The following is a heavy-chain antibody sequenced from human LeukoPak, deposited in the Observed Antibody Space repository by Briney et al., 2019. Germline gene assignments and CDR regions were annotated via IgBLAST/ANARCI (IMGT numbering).Heavy chain of an antibody. D-gene: IGHD1-26*01. CDR2: IYHSGGT. CDR1: GGSISSDY. J-gene: IGHJ4*02. Sequence: SETLSLTCTVSGGSISSDYWSWIRQPPGKALEWIGNIYHSGGTNYNPSLKSRVTISVDTSKNQFSLRLSSVTAADTAVYYSARLASGSYGPLTPFDYWGQGTLVTVSS. V-gene: IGHV4-59*08. CDR3: ARLASGSYGPLTPFDY.